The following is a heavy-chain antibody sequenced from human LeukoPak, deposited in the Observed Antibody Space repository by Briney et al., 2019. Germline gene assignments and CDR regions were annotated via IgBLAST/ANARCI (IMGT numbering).Heavy chain of an antibody. V-gene: IGHV3-30*02. CDR2: IRYDGSNK. J-gene: IGHJ4*02. CDR3: ISRLTTSEY. D-gene: IGHD4-17*01. CDR1: GFTFSSYG. Sequence: GGSLRLSCAAPGFTFSSYGMHWVRQAPGKGLEWVAFIRYDGSNKYYADSVKGRFTISRDNSKNTLYLQMNSLRTEDTAVYYCISRLTTSEYWGQGTLVTVSS.